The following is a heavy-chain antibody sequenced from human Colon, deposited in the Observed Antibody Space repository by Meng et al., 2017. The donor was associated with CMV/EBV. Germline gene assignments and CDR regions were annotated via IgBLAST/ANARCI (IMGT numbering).Heavy chain of an antibody. CDR3: ARDSRGFLDY. V-gene: IGHV4-59*01. D-gene: IGHD5-12*01. J-gene: IGHJ4*02. CDR2: IYDRGSP. Sequence: SKTLSPTCTVSGDSISLYYWTWIRQSPGKGLEFIGKIYDRGSPSYKSSLKSRVTIAQDTSKNQLPLKLNSVTSADTAIYYCARDSRGFLDYWGQGILVTVSS. CDR1: GDSISLYY.